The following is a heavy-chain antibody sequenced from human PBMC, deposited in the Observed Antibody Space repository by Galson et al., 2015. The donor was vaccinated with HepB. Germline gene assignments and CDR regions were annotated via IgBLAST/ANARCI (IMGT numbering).Heavy chain of an antibody. D-gene: IGHD2-8*02. CDR3: ARDLCTAYFCSPPHNWHFDL. Sequence: SVKVSCKASGYTFTGYYLHWVRQAPGQGFEWMGWINPLNGNTEYSQKFQGRVIITRDTSINTVLMELSSLRYDDTAVYYGARDLCTAYFCSPPHNWHFDLWGRGTQVTVSS. J-gene: IGHJ2*01. CDR2: INPLNGNT. V-gene: IGHV1-2*02. CDR1: GYTFTGYY.